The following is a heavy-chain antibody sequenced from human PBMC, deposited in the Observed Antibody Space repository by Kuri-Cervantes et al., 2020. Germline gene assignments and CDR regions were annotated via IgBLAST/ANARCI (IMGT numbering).Heavy chain of an antibody. D-gene: IGHD2-2*01. V-gene: IGHV3-15*01. J-gene: IGHJ6*02. Sequence: GESLKISCAGSGFIFSNAWMSWVRQAPGKGLEWVGRIKSKTDGGTIDYAAPVKGRFTISRDDSKNTLYLQMNSLKTEDTAVYYCTTVGCSSTSCYVVADYYYYSMDVWGQGTTVTVSS. CDR3: TTVGCSSTSCYVVADYYYYSMDV. CDR1: GFIFSNAW. CDR2: IKSKTDGGTI.